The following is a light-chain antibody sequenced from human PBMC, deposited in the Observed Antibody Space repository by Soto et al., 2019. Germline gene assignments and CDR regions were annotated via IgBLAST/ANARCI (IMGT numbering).Light chain of an antibody. V-gene: IGKV1-27*01. Sequence: DIQMTQSPSSLSASVGDRVTITCRARQGISNFLAWYQQKPGKVPKLLISDASTLQSWVPSLFRGRGSGTDFTLTITSLQPEDVATYYCQKYSSVITFGQGTRLEIK. CDR2: DAS. CDR1: QGISNF. CDR3: QKYSSVIT. J-gene: IGKJ5*01.